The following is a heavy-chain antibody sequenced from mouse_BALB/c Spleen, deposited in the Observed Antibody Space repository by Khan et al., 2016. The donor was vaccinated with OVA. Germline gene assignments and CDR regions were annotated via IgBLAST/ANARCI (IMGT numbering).Heavy chain of an antibody. V-gene: IGHV3-2*02. Sequence: EVQLQESGPGLVKPSQSLSLTCTVTGYSITSDYAWNWIRQFPGNKLEWMGYISYSGRTSYNPSLKSRISITRDTSKNQFFLQLTSVTTEDTATXYCARSMSITTVVATDFDYWGQGTTLTVS. CDR3: ARSMSITTVVATDFDY. J-gene: IGHJ2*01. CDR2: ISYSGRT. D-gene: IGHD1-1*01. CDR1: GYSITSDYA.